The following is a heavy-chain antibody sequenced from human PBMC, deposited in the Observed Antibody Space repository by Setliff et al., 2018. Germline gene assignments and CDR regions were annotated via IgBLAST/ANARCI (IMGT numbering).Heavy chain of an antibody. V-gene: IGHV4-38-2*02. CDR3: ALNPSWFGELFAWFDP. CDR2: IFHTGAA. J-gene: IGHJ5*02. CDR1: GYSISSGHY. Sequence: SETLSLTCTVSGYSISSGHYWGWIRQSPGKGLDWIGSIFHTGAAYYDPSLESRFTISVDTSKNQFSLKLSSVTAADTAVYYCALNPSWFGELFAWFDPWGQGTLVTVSS. D-gene: IGHD3-10*01.